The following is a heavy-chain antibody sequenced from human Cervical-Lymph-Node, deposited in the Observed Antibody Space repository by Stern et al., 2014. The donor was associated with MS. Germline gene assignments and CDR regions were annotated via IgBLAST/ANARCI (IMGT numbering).Heavy chain of an antibody. Sequence: VQLVESGSELKKPGASVKVSCKTSGYTFTTYAINWVRQAPGQGLEWMGWINTHTGNPTYDQDFTGRFVFSLDTSISTAYLEISSLRAEDTAVYYCAKEGDYVWGNYRAMWGQGTLVTVSS. CDR3: AKEGDYVWGNYRAM. V-gene: IGHV7-4-1*02. CDR1: GYTFTTYA. D-gene: IGHD3-16*02. CDR2: INTHTGNP. J-gene: IGHJ4*02.